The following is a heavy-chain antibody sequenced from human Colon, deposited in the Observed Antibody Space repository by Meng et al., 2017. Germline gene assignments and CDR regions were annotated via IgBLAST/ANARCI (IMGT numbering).Heavy chain of an antibody. J-gene: IGHJ4*02. CDR2: IHYSGSR. D-gene: IGHD3-10*01. CDR1: GGSVSSASYY. V-gene: IGHV4-61*01. CDR3: ARFYGSGTFEVHDY. Sequence: VQLQAAGPGLVSPSETLSLTCNVSGGSVSSASYYWSWIRQPPGKGLEWIGLIHYSGSRNYNPSLKSRVTMSVDTSKNQVSLRLTSVTAADTAVYYCARFYGSGTFEVHDYWGQGTLVTVSS.